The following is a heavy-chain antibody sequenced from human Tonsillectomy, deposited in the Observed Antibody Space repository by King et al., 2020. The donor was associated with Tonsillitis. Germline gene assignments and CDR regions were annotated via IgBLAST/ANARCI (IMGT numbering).Heavy chain of an antibody. Sequence: DVQLVESGGGLIQPGGSLRLSCAASGFTVSSNYMSWVRQAPGKGLEWVSVIYSGGSTYYADSVKGRFTISRDNSKNTLYLQMNSLRAEDTAVYYCARDGRFKDKCYFDYWGQGTLVTVSS. V-gene: IGHV3-53*01. CDR2: IYSGGST. D-gene: IGHD1-1*01. J-gene: IGHJ4*02. CDR1: GFTVSSNY. CDR3: ARDGRFKDKCYFDY.